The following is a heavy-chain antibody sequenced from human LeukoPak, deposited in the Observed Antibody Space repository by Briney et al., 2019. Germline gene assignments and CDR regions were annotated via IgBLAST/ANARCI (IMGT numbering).Heavy chain of an antibody. V-gene: IGHV3-30*18. CDR1: GFTFRSFV. J-gene: IGHJ4*02. Sequence: GRSLRLSCAASGFTFRSFVMHWVRQAPDKGLEWVAAISYEDGSNKYYADSVKGRFTISRDNSKTTLYLQMNSLRREDTAMYYCTKGRPEEYYDSGSYFDYWGQGTLVTVSS. CDR3: TKGRPEEYYDSGSYFDY. CDR2: ISYEDGSNK. D-gene: IGHD3-10*01.